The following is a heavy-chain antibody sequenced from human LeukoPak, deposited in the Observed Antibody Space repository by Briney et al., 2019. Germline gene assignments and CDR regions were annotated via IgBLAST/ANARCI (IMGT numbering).Heavy chain of an antibody. J-gene: IGHJ3*02. Sequence: PGGSLRLSCAASGFTVSSNYMSWVRQAPGKGLEWVSFIYSGGSTYYADSVKGRFTISRDNSKNTLYLQMKSLRAEDTAVYYCAREEGGYDFWSGYATDAFDIWGQGTMVTVSS. CDR2: IYSGGST. V-gene: IGHV3-53*01. CDR1: GFTVSSNY. D-gene: IGHD3-3*01. CDR3: AREEGGYDFWSGYATDAFDI.